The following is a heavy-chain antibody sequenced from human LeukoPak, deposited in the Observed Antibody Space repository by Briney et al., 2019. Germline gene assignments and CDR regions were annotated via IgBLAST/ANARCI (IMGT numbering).Heavy chain of an antibody. J-gene: IGHJ4*02. CDR3: AKDSSSGYYYYFDY. Sequence: PGGSLRLSCAASGFTFSSYEMNWVRQAPGKGLEWVSYISSSGSTIYYADSVKGRFTISRDNAKNSLYLQMNSLRAEDTAVYYCAKDSSSGYYYYFDYWGQGTLVTVSS. V-gene: IGHV3-48*03. D-gene: IGHD3-22*01. CDR2: ISSSGSTI. CDR1: GFTFSSYE.